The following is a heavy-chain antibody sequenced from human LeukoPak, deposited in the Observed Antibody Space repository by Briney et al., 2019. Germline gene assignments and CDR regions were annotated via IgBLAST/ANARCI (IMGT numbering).Heavy chain of an antibody. D-gene: IGHD2-21*01. CDR2: VIPIFGTA. J-gene: IGHJ4*02. Sequence: SVKVSCKASGGTFSSYAISWVRQAPGQGLEWMGGVIPIFGTANYAQKFQGRVTITADGSTSTAYMELSSLRSEDTAVYYCASTAYAGNSRFDYWGQGTLVTVSS. CDR3: ASTAYAGNSRFDY. CDR1: GGTFSSYA. V-gene: IGHV1-69*01.